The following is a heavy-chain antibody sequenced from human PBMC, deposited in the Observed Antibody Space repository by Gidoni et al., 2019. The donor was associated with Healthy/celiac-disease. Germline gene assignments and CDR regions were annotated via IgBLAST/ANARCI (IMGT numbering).Heavy chain of an antibody. J-gene: IGHJ4*02. CDR1: GGSISSYY. Sequence: QVQLQESGPGLVKPSATLSLTCTVSGGSISSYYWSWIRQPPGKGLEWIGYIYYSGSTNYNPSLKSRVTISVDTSKNQFSLKLSSVTAADTAVYYCARDLVGATGHFDYWGQGTLVTVSS. V-gene: IGHV4-59*01. D-gene: IGHD1-26*01. CDR3: ARDLVGATGHFDY. CDR2: IYYSGST.